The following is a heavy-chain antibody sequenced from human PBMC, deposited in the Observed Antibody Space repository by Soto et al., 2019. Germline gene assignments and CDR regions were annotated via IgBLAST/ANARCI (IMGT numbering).Heavy chain of an antibody. CDR3: ARESEDLTSNFDY. CDR1: GFTFTRYS. Sequence: GGSLRLSCAASGFTFTRYSMNWVRQAPGKWLEWVSSISSTTNYIYYGDSMKGRFTISRDNAKNSLYLEMNSLRAEDTAVYYCARESEDLTSNFDYWGQGXLVTVYS. CDR2: ISSTTNYI. J-gene: IGHJ4*02. V-gene: IGHV3-21*06.